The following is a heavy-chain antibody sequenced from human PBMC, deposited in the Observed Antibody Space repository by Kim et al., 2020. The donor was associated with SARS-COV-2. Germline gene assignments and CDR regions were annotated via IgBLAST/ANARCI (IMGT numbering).Heavy chain of an antibody. V-gene: IGHV4-34*01. D-gene: IGHD3-10*01. Sequence: SETLSLTCAVYGGSFSAYYWSWIRQSPGKGLEWIGEINHSGSTNYNPSLKSRVTISVDTSMNQFSLKLSSVTAADTAVYYCARGLGGDLRGLYYWGQGTLVTVSS. CDR1: GGSFSAYY. CDR3: ARGLGGDLRGLYY. CDR2: INHSGST. J-gene: IGHJ4*02.